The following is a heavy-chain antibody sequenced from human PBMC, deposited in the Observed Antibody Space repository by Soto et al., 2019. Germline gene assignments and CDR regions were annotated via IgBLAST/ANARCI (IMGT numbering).Heavy chain of an antibody. D-gene: IGHD3-16*01. Sequence: EVQLVESGGGLVQPGRSLRLSCAASGFTFDDYAMHWVRQAPGKGLEWVSGISWNSGSIGYADSVKGRFTISRDNAKNSLYLQMNSLRAEDTALYYCAKDWDYDYGLEVDYWGQGTLVTVSS. V-gene: IGHV3-9*01. CDR2: ISWNSGSI. CDR3: AKDWDYDYGLEVDY. CDR1: GFTFDDYA. J-gene: IGHJ4*02.